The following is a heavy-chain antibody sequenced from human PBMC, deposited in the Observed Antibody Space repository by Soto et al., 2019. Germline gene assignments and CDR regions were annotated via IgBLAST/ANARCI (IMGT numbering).Heavy chain of an antibody. D-gene: IGHD6-13*01. Sequence: PSETLSLTCTVSGGSISSGGYYWSWIRQHPGKGLEWIGYIYYSGSTYYNPSLKSRVTISVETSKNQFSLRLSFVTAADTAVYYCARDIAGADYYYGMDVWGQGTTVTVYS. CDR3: ARDIAGADYYYGMDV. J-gene: IGHJ6*02. V-gene: IGHV4-31*03. CDR1: GGSISSGGYY. CDR2: IYYSGST.